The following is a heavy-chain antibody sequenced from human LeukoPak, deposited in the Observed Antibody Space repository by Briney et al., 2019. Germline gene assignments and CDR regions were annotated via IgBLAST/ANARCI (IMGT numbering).Heavy chain of an antibody. V-gene: IGHV4-39*07. CDR2: VNSIKGT. CDR1: GDSVNSNVFF. D-gene: IGHD1-26*01. Sequence: SETLSLTCTVSGDSVNSNVFFWAWIRQSPGKRLAWIANVNSIKGTSYHPSLGSRVTMSVDPSRNQFSLRLRSMTAADTAIYYCAGGRYSGSYFRVDYWGQGSLVNVSS. CDR3: AGGRYSGSYFRVDY. J-gene: IGHJ4*02.